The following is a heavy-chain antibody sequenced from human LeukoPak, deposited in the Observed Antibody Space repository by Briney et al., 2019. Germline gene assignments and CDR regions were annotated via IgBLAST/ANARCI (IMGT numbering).Heavy chain of an antibody. Sequence: SETLSLTCTVSGGSISSYYWSWIRQPPGKGLEWIGYIYYSGSTNYNPSLKSRVTISVDTSKNQFSLKLSSVTAADTAVYYCARDLDGYHGMDVWGQGTTVTVSS. CDR2: IYYSGST. D-gene: IGHD3-16*02. CDR1: GGSISSYY. CDR3: ARDLDGYHGMDV. J-gene: IGHJ6*02. V-gene: IGHV4-59*01.